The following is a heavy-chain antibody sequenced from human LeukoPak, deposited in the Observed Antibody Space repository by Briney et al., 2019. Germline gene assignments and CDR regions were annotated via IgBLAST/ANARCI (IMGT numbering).Heavy chain of an antibody. J-gene: IGHJ4*02. CDR2: IYSGGST. CDR3: ARDPRTYDFWSGYSSDFDY. CDR1: GFTVSSNY. Sequence: PGGSLRLSCAASGFTVSSNYMSWVRQAPGKGLEWVSVIYSGGSTYYADSVKGRFTISRDNSKNTLYLQMNSLRAEDTAVYYCARDPRTYDFWSGYSSDFDYWGQGTLVTVSS. D-gene: IGHD3-3*01. V-gene: IGHV3-66*01.